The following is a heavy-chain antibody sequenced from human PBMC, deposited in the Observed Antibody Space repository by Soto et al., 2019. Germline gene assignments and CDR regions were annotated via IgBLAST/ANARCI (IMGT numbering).Heavy chain of an antibody. J-gene: IGHJ4*02. CDR2: IIPILGIA. D-gene: IGHD6-13*01. CDR1: GGTFSSYT. Sequence: QVQLVQSGAEVKKPGSSVKVSCKASGGTFSSYTISWVRQAPGQGLEWMGRIIPILGIANYAQKFQGRVTITADESTSAGHLQMSSLRSEDTAVYYCARLRGSSWSDYFDYWGQGTLVTVSS. CDR3: ARLRGSSWSDYFDY. V-gene: IGHV1-69*02.